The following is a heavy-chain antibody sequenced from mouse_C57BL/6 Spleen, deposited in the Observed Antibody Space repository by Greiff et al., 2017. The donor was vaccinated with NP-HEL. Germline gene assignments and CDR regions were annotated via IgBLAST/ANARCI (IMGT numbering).Heavy chain of an antibody. CDR3: ARIYYDDDGFAY. V-gene: IGHV1-80*01. Sequence: QVQLQESGAELVKPGASVKISCKASGYAFSSYWMNWVKQRPGKGLEWIGQIYPGDGDTNYNGKFKGKATLTADKSSSTAYMQLSSMTSEDSAVYFLARIYYDDDGFAYWGQGTLVTVAA. CDR1: GYAFSSYW. CDR2: IYPGDGDT. D-gene: IGHD2-4*01. J-gene: IGHJ3*01.